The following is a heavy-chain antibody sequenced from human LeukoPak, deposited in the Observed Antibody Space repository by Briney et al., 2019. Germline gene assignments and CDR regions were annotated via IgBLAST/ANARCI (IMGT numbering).Heavy chain of an antibody. CDR2: IRSKTYGGTT. D-gene: IGHD6-6*01. CDR1: GFTFGDYA. Sequence: PGGSLRLSCITSGFTFGDYAMSWVRQAPGKGLEWVGFIRSKTYGGTTEYAASVKGRFTISKDDSKSIAYLQMNSLKTEDTAVYYCTSGPYSSSSSWIGYYHYYMDVWGKGTTVTVSS. J-gene: IGHJ6*03. V-gene: IGHV3-49*04. CDR3: TSGPYSSSSSWIGYYHYYMDV.